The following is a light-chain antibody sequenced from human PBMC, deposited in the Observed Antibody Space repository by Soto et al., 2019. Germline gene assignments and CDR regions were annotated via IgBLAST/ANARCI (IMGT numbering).Light chain of an antibody. CDR3: SSYAGSNKSV. CDR1: SRDVGGYNY. V-gene: IGLV2-8*01. Sequence: QSALTQPPSASGSPGQSVTISCTGTSRDVGGYNYVSWYQQYAGKAPKLMISEVSKRPSGVPDRFSGSKSGNTASLTVSGLQAEDEADYYCSSYAGSNKSVFGTGTKVTVL. J-gene: IGLJ1*01. CDR2: EVS.